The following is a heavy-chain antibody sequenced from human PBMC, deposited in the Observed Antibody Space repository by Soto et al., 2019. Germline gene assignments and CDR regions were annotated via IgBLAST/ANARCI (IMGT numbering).Heavy chain of an antibody. D-gene: IGHD3-16*02. J-gene: IGHJ5*02. CDR3: ARGLYYDYVWGSYRHANWFDP. CDR2: INHSGST. V-gene: IGHV4-34*01. Sequence: SETLSLTCAVYGGSFSGYYWSWIRQPPGKGLEWIGEINHSGSTNYNPSLKSRVTISVDTSKNQFSLKLSSVTAADTAVYYCARGLYYDYVWGSYRHANWFDPWGQGTLVTVSS. CDR1: GGSFSGYY.